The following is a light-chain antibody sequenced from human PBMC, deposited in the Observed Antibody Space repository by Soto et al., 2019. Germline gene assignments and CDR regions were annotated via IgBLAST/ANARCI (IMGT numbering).Light chain of an antibody. CDR3: AAWDDSLNGRV. Sequence: QSVLTQPPSLSAAPGQKVTISCSGSSSDIGNNYVSWYQQLPGSAPKLLIYGNNKRPSGVPDRFSGSKSGTSASLAISGLQSEDEADYYCAAWDDSLNGRVFGGGTKLTVL. J-gene: IGLJ3*02. V-gene: IGLV1-51*01. CDR1: SSDIGNNY. CDR2: GNN.